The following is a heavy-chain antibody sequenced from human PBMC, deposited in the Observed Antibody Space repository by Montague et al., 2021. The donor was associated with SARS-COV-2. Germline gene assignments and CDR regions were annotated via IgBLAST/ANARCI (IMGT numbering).Heavy chain of an antibody. V-gene: IGHV4-39*07. Sequence: SETLSLTCTVSGDSVSSSDHYWGWIRQPPGKGLEWLGIVYYSGYTYYNPSVKGRVTISIDASKNQFSLKLNSLTATDTAVYYCARAVSVRRAVNWFDPWGQGTLVTVSS. J-gene: IGHJ5*02. CDR1: GDSVSSSDHY. D-gene: IGHD3-10*01. CDR2: VYYSGYT. CDR3: ARAVSVRRAVNWFDP.